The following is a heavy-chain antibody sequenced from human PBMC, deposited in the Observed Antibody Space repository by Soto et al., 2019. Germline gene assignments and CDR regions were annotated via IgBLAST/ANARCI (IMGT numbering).Heavy chain of an antibody. Sequence: GGSLRLSCAASGFTFGSYTMNWVRQAPGKGLEWVASISSSSSYIYYADSLKGRCTLSRDNANNSLYLQMNSLRAEDTALYYCARDIFGDYEAGIDYWGQGTLVTVSS. V-gene: IGHV3-21*01. J-gene: IGHJ4*02. D-gene: IGHD4-17*01. CDR1: GFTFGSYT. CDR2: ISSSSSYI. CDR3: ARDIFGDYEAGIDY.